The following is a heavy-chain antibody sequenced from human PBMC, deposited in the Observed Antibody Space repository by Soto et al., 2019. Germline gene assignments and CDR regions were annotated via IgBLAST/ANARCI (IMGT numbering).Heavy chain of an antibody. CDR3: ARAAGSGLTDF. Sequence: SETLPLTWSVSGGSISNYYWGWIRQPPGRGLEWIGFIYYNSGNTNYNPSVKSRVTISLDTSKNQFSLKLNSMTPADTAVYYCARAAGSGLTDFWGQGTLVTVSS. CDR2: IYYNSGNT. V-gene: IGHV4-59*01. D-gene: IGHD3-10*01. CDR1: GGSISNYY. J-gene: IGHJ4*02.